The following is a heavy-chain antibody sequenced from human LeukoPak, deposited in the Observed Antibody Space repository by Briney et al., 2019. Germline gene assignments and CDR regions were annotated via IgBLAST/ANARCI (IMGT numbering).Heavy chain of an antibody. Sequence: SQTLSLTCTVSGGSISGHYWSWMRQPPGKAPEWIGYVSYSGSSSYNPSLKGRVTISVDTSMNQFSLKLFSVTAADTAVYYCARHARNSWHSDYWGQGAVVTVSS. J-gene: IGHJ4*02. CDR1: GGSISGHY. CDR3: ARHARNSWHSDY. D-gene: IGHD6-13*01. V-gene: IGHV4-59*08. CDR2: VSYSGSS.